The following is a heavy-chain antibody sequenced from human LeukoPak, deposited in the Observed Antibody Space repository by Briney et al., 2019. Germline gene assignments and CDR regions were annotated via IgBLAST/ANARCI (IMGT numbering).Heavy chain of an antibody. CDR1: GFTFSSYA. V-gene: IGHV3-21*04. CDR3: AMMSRGSTVDY. D-gene: IGHD3-16*01. Sequence: TGGSLRLSCAASGFTFSSYAMSWVRQAPGKGLEWVSSISSSSSYIYYADSVKGRFTISRDNAKNSLYLQMNSLRAEDTALYYCAMMSRGSTVDYWGQGTLVTVSS. J-gene: IGHJ4*02. CDR2: ISSSSSYI.